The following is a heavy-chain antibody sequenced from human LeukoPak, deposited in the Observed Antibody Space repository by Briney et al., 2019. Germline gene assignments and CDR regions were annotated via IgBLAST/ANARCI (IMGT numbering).Heavy chain of an antibody. Sequence: PGGSLRLSCAASGFTFSSYAMHWVRQAPGKGLEWVAVISNDGSNKYYADSVKGRFTISRDNSKNTLDLQMNSLRAEDTAVYYCARATGYCSGGSCPPGWSHFDYWGQGTLVTVSS. CDR3: ARATGYCSGGSCPPGWSHFDY. J-gene: IGHJ4*02. D-gene: IGHD2-15*01. CDR1: GFTFSSYA. CDR2: ISNDGSNK. V-gene: IGHV3-30-3*01.